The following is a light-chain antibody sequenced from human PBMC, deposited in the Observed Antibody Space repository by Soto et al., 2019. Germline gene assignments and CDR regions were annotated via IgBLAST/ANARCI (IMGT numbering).Light chain of an antibody. CDR2: NVS. V-gene: IGLV2-14*01. CDR3: NSYSSSSTPDV. CDR1: SSDVGGYKY. J-gene: IGLJ1*01. Sequence: QSALTQPASVSGSPGQSITISCTGTSSDVGGYKYVSWYQQHPGKAPKLMIYNVSDRPSGVSNRFSGSKSGNTASLTISGLQAEDEADYYCNSYSSSSTPDVFGTGTKVTVL.